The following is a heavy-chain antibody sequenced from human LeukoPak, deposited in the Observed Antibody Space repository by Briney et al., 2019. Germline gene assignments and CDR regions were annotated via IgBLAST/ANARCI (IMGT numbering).Heavy chain of an antibody. CDR1: GFTFNSYT. D-gene: IGHD3-22*01. CDR2: FTASGGNT. J-gene: IGHJ4*02. V-gene: IGHV3-23*01. Sequence: GGSLRLSCAASGFTFNSYTMSWVRQAPGKGLEWVSVFTASGGNTYYADSVKGRFTISRDNSKNTLDLQMNSLRAEDTAVYYCAKSQGSGYYNYFDYWGQGTLVTVSS. CDR3: AKSQGSGYYNYFDY.